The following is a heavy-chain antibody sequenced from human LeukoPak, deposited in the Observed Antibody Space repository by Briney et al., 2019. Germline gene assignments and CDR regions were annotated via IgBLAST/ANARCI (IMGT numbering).Heavy chain of an antibody. CDR1: GYTFTDYY. CDR2: INPNSGVT. J-gene: IGHJ6*03. V-gene: IGHV1-2*02. CDR3: ARDPLDPYYFYFYMDV. Sequence: ASVKVSCKASGYTFTDYYMHWVRQAPGQGLGWMGWINPNSGVTNYAQKLQGRVTMTRDTSISTAYMELSRLRSDDTAVYFCARDPLDPYYFYFYMDVWGKGTTITVSS.